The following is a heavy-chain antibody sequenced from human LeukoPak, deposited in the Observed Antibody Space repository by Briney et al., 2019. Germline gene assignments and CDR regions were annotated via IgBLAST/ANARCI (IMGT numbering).Heavy chain of an antibody. J-gene: IGHJ4*02. V-gene: IGHV3-53*01. D-gene: IGHD2-15*01. CDR3: ARDPYCSGGSCSRGVDY. Sequence: PGGSLRLSCAASGFTVSSNYMSWVRQAPGKGLEWVSVIYSGGSTYYADSVKGRFTISRDNSKNTLYLQMNSLRAEDTAVYYCARDPYCSGGSCSRGVDYWGQGTLVTASS. CDR2: IYSGGST. CDR1: GFTVSSNY.